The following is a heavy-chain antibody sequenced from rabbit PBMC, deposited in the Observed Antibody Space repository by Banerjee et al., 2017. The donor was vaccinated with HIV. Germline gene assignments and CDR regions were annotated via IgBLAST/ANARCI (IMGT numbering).Heavy chain of an antibody. V-gene: IGHV1S47*01. D-gene: IGHD8-1*01. CDR2: IVPVFGFT. CDR1: GFDFSSFG. J-gene: IGHJ3*01. Sequence: QEELVESGGGLVQPGGSLKLSCKASGFDFSSFGVCWVRQAPGKGLEWIGYIVPVFGFTYYANWVNGRFTISSHNAQNTLYLQLNSLTAADTATYFCVREAGGSYFALWGQGTLVTVS. CDR3: VREAGGSYFAL.